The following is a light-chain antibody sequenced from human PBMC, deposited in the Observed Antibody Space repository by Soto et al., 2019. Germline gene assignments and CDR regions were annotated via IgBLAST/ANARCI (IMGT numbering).Light chain of an antibody. CDR2: EDK. J-gene: IGLJ3*02. CDR1: SGSIASNF. V-gene: IGLV6-57*01. CDR3: QSYGTRIQV. Sequence: NFMLTKPHSVSESPGKTVTISCTRSSGSIASNFVQWFQQRPGSSPTTVIYEDKQRPSGVPDRFSGSIDRSSNSASLTISGLKTEDEADYYCQSYGTRIQVFVDGTELTVL.